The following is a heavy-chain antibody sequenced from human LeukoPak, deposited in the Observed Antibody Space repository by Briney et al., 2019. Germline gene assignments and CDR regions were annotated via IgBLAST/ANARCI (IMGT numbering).Heavy chain of an antibody. CDR3: ARDLKTSGWYGDFDY. J-gene: IGHJ4*02. CDR1: GFTFSSYW. CDR2: IKEDGSEK. D-gene: IGHD6-19*01. V-gene: IGHV3-7*01. Sequence: GGSLRLSCAASGFTFSSYWMSWVRQAPGKGLEWVANIKEDGSEKYYMDSVKGRFTISRDNAKNSLYLQMNSLRAEDTAVYYCARDLKTSGWYGDFDYWGQGTLVTVSS.